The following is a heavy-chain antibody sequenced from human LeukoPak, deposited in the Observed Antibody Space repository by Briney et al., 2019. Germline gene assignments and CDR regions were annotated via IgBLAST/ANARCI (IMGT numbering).Heavy chain of an antibody. J-gene: IGHJ4*02. Sequence: GGSLRLSCAASGFIFSRHWMSWVRQAPGKGLEWVANIKQDGREKYYVDSVKGRFTISRDNAKNSLYLQMNSLRAEDTAVYYCASELLFPFDYWGQGTLVTVSS. D-gene: IGHD2-21*01. CDR1: GFIFSRHW. V-gene: IGHV3-7*03. CDR3: ASELLFPFDY. CDR2: IKQDGREK.